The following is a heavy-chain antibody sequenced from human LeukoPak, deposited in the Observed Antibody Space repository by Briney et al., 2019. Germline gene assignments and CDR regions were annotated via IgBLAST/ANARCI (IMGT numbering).Heavy chain of an antibody. CDR3: AGSSRADWNYVGHEFDY. CDR1: GGTFSSYA. V-gene: IGHV1-69*01. Sequence: PVKVSCKASGGTFSSYAISWVRQAPGQGLEWMGGIIPIFGTANYAQKFQGRVTITADESTSTAYMELSSLRSEDTAVYYCAGSSRADWNYVGHEFDYWGQGTLVTVSS. CDR2: IIPIFGTA. D-gene: IGHD1-7*01. J-gene: IGHJ4*02.